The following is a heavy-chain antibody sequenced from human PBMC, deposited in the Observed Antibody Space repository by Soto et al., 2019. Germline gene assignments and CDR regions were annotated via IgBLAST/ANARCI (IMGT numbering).Heavy chain of an antibody. Sequence: TGGSLRLSCTASGFTFGDYAMSWFRQAPGKGLEWVGFIRSKAYGGTTEYAASVKGRFTISRDDSKSIAYLQMNSLKTEDTAVYYCTRDPPYDILTGYYYYYYGMDVWGQGTTVTVSS. J-gene: IGHJ6*02. CDR3: TRDPPYDILTGYYYYYYGMDV. V-gene: IGHV3-49*03. D-gene: IGHD3-9*01. CDR2: IRSKAYGGTT. CDR1: GFTFGDYA.